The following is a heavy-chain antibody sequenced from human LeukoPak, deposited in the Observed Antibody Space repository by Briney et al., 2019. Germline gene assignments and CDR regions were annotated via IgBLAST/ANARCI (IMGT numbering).Heavy chain of an antibody. J-gene: IGHJ4*02. D-gene: IGHD3-22*01. CDR1: GYTLTELS. V-gene: IGHV1-24*01. CDR3: ATEEVYYYDSSGYYPYFDY. Sequence: ASVKVSCKVSGYTLTELSMHWVRQAPGKGLEWMGGFDPEDGETIYAQKFQGRVTMTEDTSTYTAYMELSSLRSEDTAVYYCATEEVYYYDSSGYYPYFDYWGQGTLVTVSS. CDR2: FDPEDGET.